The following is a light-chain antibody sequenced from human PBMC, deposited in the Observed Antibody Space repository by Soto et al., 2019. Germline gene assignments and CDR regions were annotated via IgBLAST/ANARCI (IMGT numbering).Light chain of an antibody. Sequence: QSVLTQPPSASGTPGQRVTISCFGSSSNIGSHSVNWYQQLPGTAPKLLIYSNNQRPSGVPDRFSGSKSGTSVSLAISGLQSEDEADYYCAAWDDSLNSVVLGGGTKLTVL. V-gene: IGLV1-44*01. CDR3: AAWDDSLNSVV. J-gene: IGLJ2*01. CDR1: SSNIGSHS. CDR2: SNN.